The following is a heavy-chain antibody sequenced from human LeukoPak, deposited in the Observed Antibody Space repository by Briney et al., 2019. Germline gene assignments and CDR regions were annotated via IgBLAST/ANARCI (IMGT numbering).Heavy chain of an antibody. V-gene: IGHV3-15*01. CDR1: GFTFSNAW. CDR2: IKSKTDGGTT. CDR3: TTVRGSSYQYFQR. Sequence: AGGSLRLSCAASGFTFSNAWMSWVRQAPGKGLEWVGRIKSKTDGGTTDYAAPVKGRFTISRDDSKTTLYLQMNSLKTEDTAVYYCTTVRGSSYQYFQRWGQGTLVTVSS. J-gene: IGHJ1*01. D-gene: IGHD6-13*01.